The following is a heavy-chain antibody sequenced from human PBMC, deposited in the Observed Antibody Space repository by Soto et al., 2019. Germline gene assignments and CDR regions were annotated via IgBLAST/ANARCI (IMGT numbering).Heavy chain of an antibody. CDR3: ARDGHQLLSPYGAYYYYVMYV. CDR2: ISADDGNT. CDR1: GYTFTSYG. D-gene: IGHD2-2*01. Sequence: ASVKVSCKASGYTFTSYGISWVRQAPGQGLEWMGWISADDGNTNYAQNLQGRVIMTTDTSTSTAYMELRSLTSNDTAVYFCARDGHQLLSPYGAYYYYVMYVWGQGTTVTGSS. J-gene: IGHJ6*02. V-gene: IGHV1-18*01.